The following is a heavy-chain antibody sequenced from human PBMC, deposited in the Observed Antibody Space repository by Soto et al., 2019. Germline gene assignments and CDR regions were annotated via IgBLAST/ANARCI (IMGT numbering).Heavy chain of an antibody. Sequence: SGPKLVNPTQTLTLTCTFSGFSLSTSGMCVSWIRQPPGKALEWLARIDWDDDKYYSTSLKTRLTISKDTSKNQVVLTMTNMDPVDTATYYCAQSYGDYVVYWGQGTLVTVSS. CDR1: GFSLSTSGMC. CDR3: AQSYGDYVVY. J-gene: IGHJ4*02. D-gene: IGHD4-17*01. V-gene: IGHV2-70*11. CDR2: IDWDDDK.